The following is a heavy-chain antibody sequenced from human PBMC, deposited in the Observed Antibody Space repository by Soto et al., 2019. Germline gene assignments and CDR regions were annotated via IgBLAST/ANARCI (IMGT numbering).Heavy chain of an antibody. CDR3: AKDRFPTTTVTTFDY. D-gene: IGHD4-17*01. J-gene: IGHJ4*02. CDR2: ISGSGGST. V-gene: IGHV3-23*01. Sequence: EVQLLESGGSLLQPGGSLRLSCADSGFTFSSYAMSWVRQAPGKGLEWVSAISGSGGSTYYADSVKGRFTISRDNSKNTLYLQMNSLRAEDTAVYYCAKDRFPTTTVTTFDYWGQGTLVTVSS. CDR1: GFTFSSYA.